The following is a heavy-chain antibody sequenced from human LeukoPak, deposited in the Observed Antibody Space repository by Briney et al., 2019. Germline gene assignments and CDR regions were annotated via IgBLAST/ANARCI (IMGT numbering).Heavy chain of an antibody. D-gene: IGHD2/OR15-2a*01. CDR1: GFTFSRDY. CDR3: ARGSPFSTSDY. Sequence: GGSLRLSCAASGFTFSRDYMHWVRQAPGKGLEYVSAISSNGGKTHYTNSVKGRFTISRDNSKNTVYLQMGSLSTEDTAVYYCARGSPFSTSDYWGQGTLVTVSS. V-gene: IGHV3-64*01. CDR2: ISSNGGKT. J-gene: IGHJ4*02.